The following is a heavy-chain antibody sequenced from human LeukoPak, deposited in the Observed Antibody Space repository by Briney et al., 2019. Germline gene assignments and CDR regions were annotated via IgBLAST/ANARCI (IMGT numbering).Heavy chain of an antibody. V-gene: IGHV3-11*01. CDR3: AKDAPPEYYYYYMDV. CDR2: ISSSGSTI. J-gene: IGHJ6*03. Sequence: GGSLRLSCAASGFTFSDYYMSWIRQAPGRGLEWVSYISSSGSTIYYADSVKGRFTISRDNAKNSLYLQMNSLRAEDTAVYYCAKDAPPEYYYYYMDVWGKGTTVTVSS. CDR1: GFTFSDYY. D-gene: IGHD1-14*01.